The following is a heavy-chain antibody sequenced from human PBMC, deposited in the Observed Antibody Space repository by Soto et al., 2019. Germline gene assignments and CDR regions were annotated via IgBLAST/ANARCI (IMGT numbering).Heavy chain of an antibody. CDR2: IRSKANSYAT. CDR1: GFSFSGSA. Sequence: GGSLRLSCAGTGFSFSGSAMHWVRQASWKGLEWIGRIRSKANSYATAYAASLKGRFTISRDDSNNTAYLQMNSLKTEDTAIYYCARHKGDEYSYGYAKNWFDPWGQGTLVTVSS. CDR3: ARHKGDEYSYGYAKNWFDP. J-gene: IGHJ5*02. D-gene: IGHD5-18*01. V-gene: IGHV3-73*01.